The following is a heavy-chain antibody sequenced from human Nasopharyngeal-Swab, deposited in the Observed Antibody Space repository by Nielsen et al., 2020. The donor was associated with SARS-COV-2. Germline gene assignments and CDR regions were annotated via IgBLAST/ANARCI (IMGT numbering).Heavy chain of an antibody. D-gene: IGHD6-13*01. CDR2: IRYDGSNK. V-gene: IGHV3-30*02. Sequence: GESLKISCAASGFTFSSYGMHWVRQAPGKGLEWVAFIRYDGSNKCYADSVKGRFTISRDNSKNTLYLQMNSLRAEDTAVYYCAKDAGGYSSSWGQGTLVTVSS. J-gene: IGHJ4*02. CDR1: GFTFSSYG. CDR3: AKDAGGYSSS.